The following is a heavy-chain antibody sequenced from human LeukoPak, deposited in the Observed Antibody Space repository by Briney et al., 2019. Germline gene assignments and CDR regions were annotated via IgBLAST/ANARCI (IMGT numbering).Heavy chain of an antibody. CDR3: ARVLVVAATPDAFDI. J-gene: IGHJ3*02. CDR2: ISSSSSYI. CDR1: GFTFSSYS. Sequence: GGSLRLSCAASGFTFSSYSMNWVHQAPGKGLEWVSSISSSSSYIYYADSVKGRFTISRDNAKNSLYLQMNSLRAEDTAVYYCARVLVVAATPDAFDIWGQGTMVTVSS. D-gene: IGHD2-15*01. V-gene: IGHV3-21*01.